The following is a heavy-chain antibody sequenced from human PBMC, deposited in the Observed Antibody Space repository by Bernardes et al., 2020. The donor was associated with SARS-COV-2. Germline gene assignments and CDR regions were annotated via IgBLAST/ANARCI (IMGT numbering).Heavy chain of an antibody. CDR3: VREVS. CDR1: GFPFSAYT. J-gene: IGHJ5*02. V-gene: IGHV3-21*01. CDR2: ISSSGSLI. Sequence: GGSLRLSCAASGFPFSAYTINWVRQVRGKGLEWVSSISSSGSLIYYADSVKGRFTISRDNAKNSVYLQMNSLRVEETAVYYCVREVSWGQGTLVTVSS.